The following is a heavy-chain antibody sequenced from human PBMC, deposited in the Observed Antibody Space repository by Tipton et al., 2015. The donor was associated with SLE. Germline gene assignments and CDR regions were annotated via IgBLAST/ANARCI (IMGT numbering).Heavy chain of an antibody. CDR2: ISGSGGVT. D-gene: IGHD3-10*01. CDR3: AKRNGLGDSLPLYYFNS. CDR1: GFTFSSYV. V-gene: IGHV3-23*04. Sequence: VQLVQSGGNLVQPGGSLRLSCAASGFTFSSYVLNWVRQSPLKGLEWVSGISGSGGVTYYADSVKGRFTISRDNSKNTLYLQMNSLRAEDTAVYYCAKRNGLGDSLPLYYFNSWGQGTLVTVSS. J-gene: IGHJ4*02.